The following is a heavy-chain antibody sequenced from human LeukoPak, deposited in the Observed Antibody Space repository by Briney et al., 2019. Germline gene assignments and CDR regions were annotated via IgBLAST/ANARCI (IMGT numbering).Heavy chain of an antibody. J-gene: IGHJ6*02. CDR3: AKDQGFWDSSGPRLYGMDV. CDR2: ISGSGGST. V-gene: IGHV3-23*01. D-gene: IGHD3-22*01. Sequence: GGSLRHSCDAPGFPYNSHAMSWVRQAPRKRLHHVSPISGSGGSTSYADSVKGLFTISRDNSKNTLYLQMNSLRAEDTAVYYCAKDQGFWDSSGPRLYGMDVWGQGTTVTVSS. CDR1: GFPYNSHA.